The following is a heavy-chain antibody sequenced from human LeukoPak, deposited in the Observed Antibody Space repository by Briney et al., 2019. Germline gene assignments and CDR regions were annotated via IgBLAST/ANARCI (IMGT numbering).Heavy chain of an antibody. CDR1: GGSISSYY. V-gene: IGHV4-59*01. CDR3: TRASRGYSYGFAEY. Sequence: SETLTLTCNVSGGSISSYYWLWLRQPPGKGLEWIGYMYFGGSSNYNPSLKSRVTISVDTSKNQLSLNLNSVTAADTAVYYCTRASRGYSYGFAEYWGQGTLVTVSS. D-gene: IGHD5-18*01. J-gene: IGHJ4*02. CDR2: MYFGGSS.